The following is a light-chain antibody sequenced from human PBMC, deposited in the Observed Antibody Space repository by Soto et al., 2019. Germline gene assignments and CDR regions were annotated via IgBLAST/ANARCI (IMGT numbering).Light chain of an antibody. CDR3: SSYTRSSTLYVV. Sequence: QSALTQPASVSGSPGQSITISCTVTSSDVGGYNYVSWYQQHPGKAPKLMIYDVSNRPSGVSNRFSGSKSGNTASLTISGLQAEDEADYYCSSYTRSSTLYVVFGGGTKLTVL. CDR2: DVS. CDR1: SSDVGGYNY. V-gene: IGLV2-14*01. J-gene: IGLJ2*01.